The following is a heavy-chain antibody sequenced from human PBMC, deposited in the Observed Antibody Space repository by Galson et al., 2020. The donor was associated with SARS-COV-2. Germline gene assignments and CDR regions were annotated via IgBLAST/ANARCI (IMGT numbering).Heavy chain of an antibody. CDR2: ISHSGGT. CDR3: ARLHYGEYAPEAFDI. V-gene: IGHV4-30-2*01. D-gene: IGHD4-17*01. J-gene: IGHJ3*02. CDR1: GTSISSGSYS. Sequence: SETLSLTCAVSGTSISSGSYSWNWIRQPPGKGLEWIGYISHSGGTYYNPSLKSRVTISGDRSKNQFSLRLSSVTAADTAVYYCARLHYGEYAPEAFDIWGPGTMVT.